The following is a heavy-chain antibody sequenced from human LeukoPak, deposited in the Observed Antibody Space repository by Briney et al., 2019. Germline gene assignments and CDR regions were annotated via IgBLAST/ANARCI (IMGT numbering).Heavy chain of an antibody. CDR3: ASSYYYGSGSYYIDAFDI. CDR2: IYPGDSDT. V-gene: IGHV5-51*01. CDR1: GYSFTSYW. J-gene: IGHJ3*02. D-gene: IGHD3-10*01. Sequence: GESLKISCKGSGYSFTSYWIGWARQMPGKGLEWMGIIYPGDSDTRYSPSFQGQVTISADKSISTAYLQWSSLKASDTAMYYCASSYYYGSGSYYIDAFDIWGQGTMVTVSS.